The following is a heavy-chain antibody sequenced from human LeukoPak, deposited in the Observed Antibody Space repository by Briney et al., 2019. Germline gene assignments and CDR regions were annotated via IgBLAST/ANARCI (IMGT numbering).Heavy chain of an antibody. J-gene: IGHJ4*02. CDR2: INPHSGGT. Sequence: GASVKVSCKASGYTXTDYYMHWVRQAPGQGLEWMGLINPHSGGTTYAQKFQGRVTMTWDTSVSTGYMEVSSLRSDDTAVYYCARPSYCGANCYYFFDHWGQGTLVTVSS. CDR1: GYTXTDYY. D-gene: IGHD2-21*02. CDR3: ARPSYCGANCYYFFDH. V-gene: IGHV1-2*02.